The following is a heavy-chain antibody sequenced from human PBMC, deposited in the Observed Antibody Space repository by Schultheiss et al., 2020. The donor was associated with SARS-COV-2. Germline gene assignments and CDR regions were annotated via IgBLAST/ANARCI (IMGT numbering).Heavy chain of an antibody. Sequence: GSLRLSCTVSGGSISSYYWGWIRQPPGKGLEWIGYIYYSGSTYYNPSLKSRVTISVDTSKNQFSLKLSSVTAADTAVYYCAGGTLDCSSTSCPNGYYYYYGMDVWGQGTTVTVSS. CDR1: GGSISSYY. CDR3: AGGTLDCSSTSCPNGYYYYYGMDV. J-gene: IGHJ6*02. V-gene: IGHV4-59*06. CDR2: IYYSGST. D-gene: IGHD2-2*01.